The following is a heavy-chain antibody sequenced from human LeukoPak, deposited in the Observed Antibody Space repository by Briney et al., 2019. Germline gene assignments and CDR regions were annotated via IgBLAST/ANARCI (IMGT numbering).Heavy chain of an antibody. V-gene: IGHV3-49*04. Sequence: GGSLRLSCTASGFTFGDYSMSWVRQAPGKGLEWIGFIRSKTYGGTTDYAASVKGRFSISRDDSKSIGYLQMNSLKSEDTAVYYCIRESRDDYNYWGRKFDYWGQGTLVTVSA. CDR2: IRSKTYGGTT. J-gene: IGHJ4*02. CDR3: IRESRDDYNYWGRKFDY. CDR1: GFTFGDYS. D-gene: IGHD5-24*01.